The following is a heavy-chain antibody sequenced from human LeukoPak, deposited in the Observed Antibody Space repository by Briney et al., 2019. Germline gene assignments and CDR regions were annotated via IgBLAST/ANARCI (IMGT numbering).Heavy chain of an antibody. CDR3: AKRTTGTTGFDY. CDR2: ISGSGGST. J-gene: IGHJ4*02. V-gene: IGHV3-23*01. CDR1: GFTFSNLA. D-gene: IGHD1-1*01. Sequence: GGSLRLSCAASGFTFSNLAMNWVRQVPGKGLEWVSAISGSGGSTYYADSVKGRFTISRDNSKNTLYLQMNSLRAEDTAIYYCAKRTTGTTGFDYWGQATLVTVSS.